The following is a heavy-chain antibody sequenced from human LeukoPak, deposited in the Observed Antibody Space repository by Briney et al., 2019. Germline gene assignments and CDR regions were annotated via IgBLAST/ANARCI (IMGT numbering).Heavy chain of an antibody. CDR3: ARGAYNTLSEGPYFYYMDV. CDR2: MFYTGST. CDR1: GGSISRYY. Sequence: PSGTLSLTCSVSGGSISRYYWSWIRQSPGKGLEWIGYMFYTGSTNYNPSLRSRVTMSLDTSKNQFSLKLTSVTAADTAVYLCARGAYNTLSEGPYFYYMDVWGKGTTVTVSS. J-gene: IGHJ6*03. V-gene: IGHV4-59*01. D-gene: IGHD2/OR15-2a*01.